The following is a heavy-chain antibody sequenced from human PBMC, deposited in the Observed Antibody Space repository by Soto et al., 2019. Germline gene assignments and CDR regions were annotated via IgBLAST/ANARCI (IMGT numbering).Heavy chain of an antibody. D-gene: IGHD5-18*01. J-gene: IGHJ4*02. CDR3: ARHKMPGYSYGYFVLKYYFDY. CDR2: IYYSGST. CDR1: GGSISSSSYY. Sequence: PSETLSLTCTVSGGSISSSSYYWGWIRQPPGKGLEWIGSIYYSGSTYYNPSLKSRVTISVDTSKNQFSLKLSSVTAADTAVYYCARHKMPGYSYGYFVLKYYFDYWGQGTLVTVSS. V-gene: IGHV4-39*01.